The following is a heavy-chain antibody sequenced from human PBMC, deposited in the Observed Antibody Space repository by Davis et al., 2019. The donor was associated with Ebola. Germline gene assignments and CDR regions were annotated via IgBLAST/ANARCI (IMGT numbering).Heavy chain of an antibody. J-gene: IGHJ6*02. CDR3: ARGTIFGVVKYYYYGMDV. D-gene: IGHD3-3*01. Sequence: MPSETLSLTCTVSGGSISSYYWSWIRQPPGKGLEWIGYIYYSGSTNYNPSLKSRVTISVDTSKNQFSLKLSSVTAADTAVYYCARGTIFGVVKYYYYGMDVWGQGTTVTVSS. CDR1: GGSISSYY. V-gene: IGHV4-59*12. CDR2: IYYSGST.